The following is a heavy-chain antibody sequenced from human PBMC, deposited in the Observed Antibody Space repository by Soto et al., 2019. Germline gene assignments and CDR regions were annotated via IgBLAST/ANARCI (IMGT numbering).Heavy chain of an antibody. Sequence: SETLSLSCAVSGDSVSNDNYYWSWIRQPPGKGLEWIGYIYYSGTTNYNSYLKSRLSLSVDMSKNELSLTLASVTAADTAVYFCARSQRGRTAFTFDYWRQGALVTV. CDR3: ARSQRGRTAFTFDY. J-gene: IGHJ4*02. CDR2: IYYSGTT. V-gene: IGHV4-61*01. CDR1: GDSVSNDNYY. D-gene: IGHD3-16*01.